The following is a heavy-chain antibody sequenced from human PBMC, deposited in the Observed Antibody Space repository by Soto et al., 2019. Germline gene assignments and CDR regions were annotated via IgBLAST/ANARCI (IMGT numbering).Heavy chain of an antibody. CDR2: ISGSGGST. CDR3: AKDLLLKYDYGDYAEGFQH. J-gene: IGHJ1*01. V-gene: IGHV3-23*01. CDR1: GFTFSSYA. Sequence: GGSLRLSCAASGFTFSSYAMSWVRQAPGKGLEWVSAISGSGGSTYYADSVKGRFTISRDNSKNTLYLQMNSLRAEDTAVYYCAKDLLLKYDYGDYAEGFQHWGQGTLVTVSS. D-gene: IGHD4-17*01.